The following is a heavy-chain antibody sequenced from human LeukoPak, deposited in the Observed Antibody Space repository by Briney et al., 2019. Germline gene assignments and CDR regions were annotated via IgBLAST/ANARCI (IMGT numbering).Heavy chain of an antibody. Sequence: GGSLRLSCAASGFTFSSYSMNWVRQAPGKGLEWVSAISGSGGSTYYADSVKGRFTISRDNSKNTLYLQMNSLRAEDTAVYYCAKDFESRAAAGLFENWFDPWGQGTLVTVSS. V-gene: IGHV3-23*01. CDR1: GFTFSSYS. CDR3: AKDFESRAAAGLFENWFDP. J-gene: IGHJ5*02. D-gene: IGHD6-13*01. CDR2: ISGSGGST.